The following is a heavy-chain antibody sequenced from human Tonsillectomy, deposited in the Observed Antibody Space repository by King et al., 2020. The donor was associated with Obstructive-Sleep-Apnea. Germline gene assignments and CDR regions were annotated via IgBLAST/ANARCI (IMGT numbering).Heavy chain of an antibody. Sequence: QLVQSGGGLVQPGGSLKLSCVTSGFTFSSYAMSWVRQAPGKGLEWVSSIISGGKTYYADSVKGRFTISPDNPKNTLYLQMNSLRAEDTAVYYCAKDIGTTVTRDYWGQGTLVTVSS. V-gene: IGHV3-23*04. CDR3: AKDIGTTVTRDY. CDR2: IISGGKT. J-gene: IGHJ4*02. D-gene: IGHD4-17*01. CDR1: GFTFSSYA.